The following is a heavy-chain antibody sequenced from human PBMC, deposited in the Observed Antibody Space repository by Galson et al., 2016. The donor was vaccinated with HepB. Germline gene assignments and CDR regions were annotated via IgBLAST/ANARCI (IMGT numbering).Heavy chain of an antibody. CDR1: GYIFTKYG. J-gene: IGHJ5*02. CDR3: ARADPTLGSDP. V-gene: IGHV1-18*01. Sequence: SVKVSCKASGYIFTKYGITWVRQAPGQGLEWMGWTSTYNGNTNFAQQFQDRVTVTTDPSTSTAYMEVGITSSDDTAVYFCARADPTLGSDPWGQGTLVTVSS. CDR2: TSTYNGNT.